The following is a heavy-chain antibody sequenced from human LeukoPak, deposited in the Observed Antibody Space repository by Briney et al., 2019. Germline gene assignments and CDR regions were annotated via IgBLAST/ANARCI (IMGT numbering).Heavy chain of an antibody. Sequence: GESLKISCKASSYNFRNYWIGWVRQMPGKGLEWMGIIYPGDSDTRYSPSFQGQVTISADKSISTAYLQWSSLKASDTAMYYCARQNTYQLAGSDYWGQGTLVTVSS. D-gene: IGHD2-2*01. V-gene: IGHV5-51*01. CDR2: IYPGDSDT. CDR3: ARQNTYQLAGSDY. CDR1: SYNFRNYW. J-gene: IGHJ4*02.